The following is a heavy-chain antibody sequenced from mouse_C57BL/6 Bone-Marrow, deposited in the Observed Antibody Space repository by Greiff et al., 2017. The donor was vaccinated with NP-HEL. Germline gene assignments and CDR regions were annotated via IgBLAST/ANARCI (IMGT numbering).Heavy chain of an antibody. Sequence: QVQLKQSGAELVRPGTSVKMSCKASGYTFTNYWIGWAKQRPGHGLEWIGDIYPGGGYTNYNEKFKGKATLTADKSSSTAYMQFSSLTSEDSAIYYCARCGYYGSSWYWYFDVWGTGTTVTVSS. V-gene: IGHV1-63*01. J-gene: IGHJ1*03. CDR1: GYTFTNYW. CDR2: IYPGGGYT. CDR3: ARCGYYGSSWYWYFDV. D-gene: IGHD1-1*01.